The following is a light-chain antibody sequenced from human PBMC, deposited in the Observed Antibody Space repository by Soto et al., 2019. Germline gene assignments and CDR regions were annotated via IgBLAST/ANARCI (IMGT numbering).Light chain of an antibody. CDR1: SSDVGGYNY. CDR3: CSYAGRYSWV. Sequence: QSALTQPRSVSGSPGQSVTISCSGTSSDVGGYNYVSWYQQHPGKGPELMIYDVSKRPSGVPDRFSGSKSGNTASLTISGLQAEDEADYYCCSYAGRYSWVFGGGTKLTVL. CDR2: DVS. V-gene: IGLV2-11*01. J-gene: IGLJ3*02.